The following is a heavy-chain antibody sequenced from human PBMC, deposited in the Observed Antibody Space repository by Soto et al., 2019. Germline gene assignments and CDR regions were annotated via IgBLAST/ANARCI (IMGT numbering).Heavy chain of an antibody. CDR1: GYTYTSYG. V-gene: IGHV1-18*01. CDR3: ARDRYYYDSSGYYPDNYYYGMDV. J-gene: IGHJ6*02. Sequence: QVQLVQSGAEVKKPGASVKVSCKASGYTYTSYGISWVRQAPGQGLEWMGWISAYNGNTNYAQKLQGRVTMTTATSTRPAYMELKSLRSDDTAVYYCARDRYYYDSSGYYPDNYYYGMDVWGQGTTVTVSS. D-gene: IGHD3-22*01. CDR2: ISAYNGNT.